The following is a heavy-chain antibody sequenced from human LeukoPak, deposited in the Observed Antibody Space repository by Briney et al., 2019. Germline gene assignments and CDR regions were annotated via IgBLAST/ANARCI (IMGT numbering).Heavy chain of an antibody. D-gene: IGHD5-12*01. J-gene: IGHJ3*02. CDR2: ISSSSSYI. V-gene: IGHV3-21*01. CDR3: ARGGLTGAFDI. Sequence: GGSLRLSCAASGFTFSSYSMNWVRQAPGKGLEWVSFISSSSSYIYYADSVKGRFTISRDNARNTVYLHMNSLRAEDTAVYYCARGGLTGAFDIWGQGTMVTASS. CDR1: GFTFSSYS.